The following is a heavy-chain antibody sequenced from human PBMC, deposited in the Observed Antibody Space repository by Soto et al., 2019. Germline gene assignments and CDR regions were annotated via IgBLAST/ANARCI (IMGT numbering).Heavy chain of an antibody. D-gene: IGHD6-6*01. J-gene: IGHJ3*02. Sequence: QVQLVQSGAEVKKPGSSVKVSCKASGGTFSSYTISWVRQAPGQGLEWMGRIIPILGIANYAQKFQGRVTITADKSTSTAYMEVSSVRSEDTAVYYCASGSGRLVRNLCAFDIWGQGTMVTVSS. CDR2: IIPILGIA. CDR3: ASGSGRLVRNLCAFDI. CDR1: GGTFSSYT. V-gene: IGHV1-69*02.